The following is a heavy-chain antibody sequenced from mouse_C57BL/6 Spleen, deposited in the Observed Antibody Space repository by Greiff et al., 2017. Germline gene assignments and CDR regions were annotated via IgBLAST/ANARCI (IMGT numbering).Heavy chain of an antibody. V-gene: IGHV14-4*01. CDR3: TTTDSACFDY. J-gene: IGHJ2*01. CDR1: GFNIKDDY. D-gene: IGHD3-3*01. Sequence: EVQLQQSGAELVRPGASVKLSCTASGFNIKDDYMHWVKQRPEQGLEWIGWIDPENGDTEYASKFQGKATITADTSSNTAYLQLSSLTSEDTAVYYCTTTDSACFDYWGQGTTLTVSS. CDR2: IDPENGDT.